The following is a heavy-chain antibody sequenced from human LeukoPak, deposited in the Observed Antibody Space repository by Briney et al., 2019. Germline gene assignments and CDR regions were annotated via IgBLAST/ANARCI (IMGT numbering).Heavy chain of an antibody. Sequence: GGSLRLSCAASGFTFSSYSMNWVRQAPGKGLEWVSSISSSSSYIYYADSVEGRFTISRDNAKNSLYLQMNSLRAEDTAVYYCARSDYGLYYYYYMDVWGKGTTVTVSS. CDR3: ARSDYGLYYYYYMDV. V-gene: IGHV3-21*01. D-gene: IGHD4-17*01. CDR2: ISSSSSYI. J-gene: IGHJ6*03. CDR1: GFTFSSYS.